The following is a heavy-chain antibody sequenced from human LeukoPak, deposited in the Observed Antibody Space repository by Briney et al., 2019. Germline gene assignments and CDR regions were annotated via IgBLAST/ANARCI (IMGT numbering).Heavy chain of an antibody. J-gene: IGHJ6*03. CDR1: EFSVGSNY. CDR2: IYSGGST. CDR3: AKDSGSYFGYYYYYMDV. D-gene: IGHD1-26*01. V-gene: IGHV3-66*01. Sequence: GGSLRLSCAASEFSVGSNYMTWVRQAPGKGLEWVSLIYSGGSTYYADSVKGRFTISRDNSKNTLYLQMNSLRAEDTAVYYCAKDSGSYFGYYYYYMDVWGKGTTVTISS.